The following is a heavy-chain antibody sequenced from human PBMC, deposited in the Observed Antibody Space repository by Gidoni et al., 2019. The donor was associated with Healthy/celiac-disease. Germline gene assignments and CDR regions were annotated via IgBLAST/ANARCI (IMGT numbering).Heavy chain of an antibody. V-gene: IGHV4-34*01. CDR3: ARGLTTVTIRANWFDP. J-gene: IGHJ5*02. CDR2: INHSGST. CDR1: GGSCSGYY. D-gene: IGHD4-17*01. Sequence: QVQLQQWGAGLLKPSETLSLTCAVYGGSCSGYYWSWIRQPPGKGLEWSGEINHSGSTNYNPSLKSRVTISVDTSKNQFSLKLSSVTAADTAVYYCARGLTTVTIRANWFDPWGQGTLVTVSS.